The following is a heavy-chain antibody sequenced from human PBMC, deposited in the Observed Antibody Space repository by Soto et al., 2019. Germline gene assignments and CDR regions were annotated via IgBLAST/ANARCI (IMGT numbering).Heavy chain of an antibody. CDR3: ARDSNGDYFDY. CDR1: GGSISSYY. D-gene: IGHD4-17*01. J-gene: IGHJ4*02. Sequence: QVQLQESGPGLVKPSETLSLTCTVSGGSISSYYWSWIRQPPGKGLEWTGYIYYSGSTNYNPSLKSRVTISVDTSKNQFSLKLSSVTAADTAVYYCARDSNGDYFDYWGQGTLVTVSS. CDR2: IYYSGST. V-gene: IGHV4-59*01.